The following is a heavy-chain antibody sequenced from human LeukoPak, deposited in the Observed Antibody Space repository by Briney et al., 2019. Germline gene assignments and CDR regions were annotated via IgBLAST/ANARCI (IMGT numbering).Heavy chain of an antibody. V-gene: IGHV3-23*01. D-gene: IGHD2-15*01. CDR1: GFTFSSYG. CDR3: AKGTLGYCSGGSCYSGY. CDR2: ISGSGGST. Sequence: GGSLRLSCAASGFTFSSYGMSWVRQAPGKGLEWVSAISGSGGSTYYADSVKGRFTISRDNSKNTLYLQMNSLRAEDTAVYYCAKGTLGYCSGGSCYSGYWGQGTLVTVSS. J-gene: IGHJ4*02.